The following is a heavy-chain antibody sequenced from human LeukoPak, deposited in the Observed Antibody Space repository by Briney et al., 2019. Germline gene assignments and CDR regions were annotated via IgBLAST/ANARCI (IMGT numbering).Heavy chain of an antibody. J-gene: IGHJ4*02. Sequence: SETLSLTCTVSGGSISSYYWSWIRQPPGKGLEWIGYIYYSGSTYYNPSLKSRVTISVDTSKNQFSLKLSSVTAADTAVYYCAREGISGYAPHGIHFWGQGTLVTVSS. CDR1: GGSISSYY. V-gene: IGHV4-59*12. CDR2: IYYSGST. CDR3: AREGISGYAPHGIHF. D-gene: IGHD5-12*01.